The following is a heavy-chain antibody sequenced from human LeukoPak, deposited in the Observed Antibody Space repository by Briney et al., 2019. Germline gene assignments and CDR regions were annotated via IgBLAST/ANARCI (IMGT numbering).Heavy chain of an antibody. Sequence: GGSLRLSCVTSGFIFSTYWMSWVRQAPGKGLEWVANIKRDGSEKYYVDSVKGRFTISRDNAKNSLYLQMNSLRAEDTAVYYCARDNNFDHWGQGTLVTVSS. CDR1: GFIFSTYW. CDR2: IKRDGSEK. J-gene: IGHJ4*02. CDR3: ARDNNFDH. V-gene: IGHV3-7*03.